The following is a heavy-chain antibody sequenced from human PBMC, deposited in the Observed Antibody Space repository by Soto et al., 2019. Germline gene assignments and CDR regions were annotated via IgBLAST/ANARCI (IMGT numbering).Heavy chain of an antibody. V-gene: IGHV3-33*08. CDR1: AFTFSSYG. D-gene: IGHD3-3*01. J-gene: IGHJ4*02. CDR3: ARDYDFWSGSDY. CDR2: IWYDGSNK. Sequence: VQLVESGGGLVQPGGSLRLSCAASAFTFSSYGMHWVRQAPGKGLEWVAVIWYDGSNKYYADSVKGRFTISRDNSKNTLYLQMNSLRAEDTAVYYCARDYDFWSGSDYWGQGTLVTVSS.